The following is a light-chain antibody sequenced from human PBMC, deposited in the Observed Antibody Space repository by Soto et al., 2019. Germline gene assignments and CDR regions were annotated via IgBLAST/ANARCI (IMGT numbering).Light chain of an antibody. Sequence: EIVMTQSPAILSVSPGERATLSCRASQSLSTNVLWFQHKVGQPPRLLIYDASTRATGIPARFSGSGSGTDFTLHISSLQSEDFAFLCFTQIVKGRTFGQGTNLEF. CDR3: TQIVKGRT. CDR2: DAS. CDR1: QSLSTN. J-gene: IGKJ1*01. V-gene: IGKV3-15*01.